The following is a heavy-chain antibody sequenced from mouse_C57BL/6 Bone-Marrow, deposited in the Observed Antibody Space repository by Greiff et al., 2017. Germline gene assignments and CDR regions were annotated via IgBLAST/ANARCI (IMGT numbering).Heavy chain of an antibody. D-gene: IGHD2-5*01. CDR3: TGRYSNWFAY. J-gene: IGHJ3*01. CDR2: IRLKSDNYAT. V-gene: IGHV6-3*01. Sequence: EVHLVESGGGLVQPGGSMKLSCVASGFTFSNYWMNWVRQSPEKGLEWVAQIRLKSDNYATHYAESVKGRFTISRDDSKSSVYLQMNNLRAEDTGIYYCTGRYSNWFAYWGQGTLVTVSA. CDR1: GFTFSNYW.